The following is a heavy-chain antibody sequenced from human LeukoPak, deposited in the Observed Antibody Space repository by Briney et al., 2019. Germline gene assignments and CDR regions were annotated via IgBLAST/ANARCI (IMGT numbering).Heavy chain of an antibody. D-gene: IGHD3-9*01. CDR1: GYTFTSYG. J-gene: IGHJ4*02. V-gene: IGHV1-18*01. CDR3: ARVGYDILTGYTPLDY. CDR2: ISAYNGNT. Sequence: ASVKVSCKASGYTFTSYGISWVRQAPGQGLEWMGWISAYNGNTNYAQKLQGRVTMTTDTSTSTAYMELRSLRSDDTAVYYCARVGYDILTGYTPLDYWGQGTLVTVSS.